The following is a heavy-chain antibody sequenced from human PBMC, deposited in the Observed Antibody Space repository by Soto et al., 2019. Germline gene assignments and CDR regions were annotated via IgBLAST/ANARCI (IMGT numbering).Heavy chain of an antibody. Sequence: ASVEVSFKASGYSFTSYGINWVRQAHGQGPELMGGISAYYGNTDYAQKFQGRVTMSTDTSTSTAYMELRSLRSDDTAVDYCARSVKGWERFNYLDPRGQGSLVTVYS. CDR3: ARSVKGWERFNYLDP. D-gene: IGHD1-26*01. J-gene: IGHJ5*02. CDR2: ISAYYGNT. CDR1: GYSFTSYG. V-gene: IGHV1-18*01.